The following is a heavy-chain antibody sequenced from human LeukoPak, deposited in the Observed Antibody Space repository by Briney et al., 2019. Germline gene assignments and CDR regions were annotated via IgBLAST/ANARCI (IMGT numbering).Heavy chain of an antibody. CDR3: ATFHEP. V-gene: IGHV3-48*01. Sequence: GGPLRLSCAASGFSFSGYSMNWVRQAPGKGLEWLSYISPTNTPSYADSVEGRFTISRDNAKNSVYLQMNSLRAEDTAVYYCATFHEPWGQGTLVTVSS. CDR2: ISPTNTP. CDR1: GFSFSGYS. J-gene: IGHJ5*02. D-gene: IGHD2/OR15-2a*01.